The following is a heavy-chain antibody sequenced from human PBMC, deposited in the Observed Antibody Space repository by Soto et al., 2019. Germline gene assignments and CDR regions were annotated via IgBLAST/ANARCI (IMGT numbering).Heavy chain of an antibody. D-gene: IGHD2-15*01. CDR3: ARGRLGYCSGGSCYRAFDI. CDR2: IIPIFGTA. J-gene: IGHJ3*02. Sequence: GASVKVSCKASGGTFSSYAISWVRQAPGQGLEWMGGIIPIFGTANYAQKFQGRVTITADESTSTAYMELSSLRSEDTAVYYCARGRLGYCSGGSCYRAFDIWGQGTMVTVSS. CDR1: GGTFSSYA. V-gene: IGHV1-69*13.